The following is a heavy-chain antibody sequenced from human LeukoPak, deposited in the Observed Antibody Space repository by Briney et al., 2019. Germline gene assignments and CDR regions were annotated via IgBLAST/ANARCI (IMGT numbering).Heavy chain of an antibody. CDR1: GGSISSYY. D-gene: IGHD3-22*01. CDR3: ARVGYYDSSGYYHHAFDI. V-gene: IGHV4-59*01. CDR2: IYYSGST. Sequence: PSETLSLTCTVSGGSISSYYWSWIRQPPGKGLEWIGYIYYSGSTNYNPSLKSRVTISVDTSKNQFSLKLSSVTAADTAVYYCARVGYYDSSGYYHHAFDIWGQGTMVTVSS. J-gene: IGHJ3*02.